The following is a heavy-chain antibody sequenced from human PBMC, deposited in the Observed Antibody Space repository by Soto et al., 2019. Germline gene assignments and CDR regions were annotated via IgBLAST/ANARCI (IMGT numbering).Heavy chain of an antibody. J-gene: IGHJ4*02. V-gene: IGHV1-2*02. CDR2: INPNNGAT. Sequence: YIFTGNYMHWVRQAPGQGLEYMGWINPNNGATNYAQNFQGRVTMTWDTSISTAYMEVRRLRSDDTAVYYCAPHYPDSSGYFDHWGQGTLVTVSS. D-gene: IGHD3-22*01. CDR1: YIFTGNY. CDR3: APHYPDSSGYFDH.